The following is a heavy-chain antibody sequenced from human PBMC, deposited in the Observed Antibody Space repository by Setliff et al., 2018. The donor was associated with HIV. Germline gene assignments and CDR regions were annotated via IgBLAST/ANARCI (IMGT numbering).Heavy chain of an antibody. CDR3: ARQVGSQYSYWAYYFDS. CDR2: IYNSGST. CDR1: GGSIRSYY. Sequence: SETLSLTCIVSGGSIRSYYWSWIRQPAGKGLEWIGRIYNSGSTIYNPSLKSRVTLSLDTSKNRFSLQLTSVTAADTAIYYCARQVGSQYSYWAYYFDSWGQGALVTVSS. V-gene: IGHV4-4*07. D-gene: IGHD5-18*01. J-gene: IGHJ4*02.